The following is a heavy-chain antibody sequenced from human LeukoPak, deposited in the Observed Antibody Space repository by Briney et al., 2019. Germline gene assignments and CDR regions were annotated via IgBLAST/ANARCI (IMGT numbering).Heavy chain of an antibody. J-gene: IGHJ4*02. D-gene: IGHD6-19*01. Sequence: PGGSLRLSCAASGFTFSSYSMNWVRQAPGKGLEWVSSISGSGGSTYYADSVKGRFTISRDNSKNTLYLHMNSLRAEGAAVYYCAKEYSSGPRGYFDYWGQGTLVTVSS. CDR2: ISGSGGST. CDR1: GFTFSSYS. V-gene: IGHV3-23*01. CDR3: AKEYSSGPRGYFDY.